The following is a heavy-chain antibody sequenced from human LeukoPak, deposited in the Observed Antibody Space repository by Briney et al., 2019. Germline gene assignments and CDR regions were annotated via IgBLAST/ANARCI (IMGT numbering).Heavy chain of an antibody. D-gene: IGHD2-15*01. CDR3: TRQDCSAGPCSFVDY. J-gene: IGHJ4*02. CDR1: GFIFSDCA. Sequence: SGGSLRLSCAGFGFIFSDCAIHWVRQASGKGLEWVGRIRSKTNSYATAYAASVNGRFTISRDDSKNTAYLQMNSLKTEDTAVYYCTRQDCSAGPCSFVDYWGQGTLVTVSS. CDR2: IRSKTNSYAT. V-gene: IGHV3-73*01.